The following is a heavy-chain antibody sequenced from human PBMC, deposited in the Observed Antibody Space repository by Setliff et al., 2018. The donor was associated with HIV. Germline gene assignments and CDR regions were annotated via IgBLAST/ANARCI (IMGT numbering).Heavy chain of an antibody. CDR1: GGTFSSYP. CDR2: IIPIFGTT. V-gene: IGHV1-69*13. D-gene: IGHD3-22*01. CDR3: ARGRNYDSSGYGDYYYYMDV. J-gene: IGHJ6*03. Sequence: PVKVSCKASGGTFSSYPISWVRQAPGQGLEWMGGIIPIFGTTHYAQKFQGRVTVTADESTSTAYMQLSSLRSDDTAVYYCARGRNYDSSGYGDYYYYMDVWGKGTTVTVSS.